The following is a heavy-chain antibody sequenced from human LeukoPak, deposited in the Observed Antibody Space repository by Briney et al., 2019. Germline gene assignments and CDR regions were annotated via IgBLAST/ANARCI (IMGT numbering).Heavy chain of an antibody. Sequence: GGSLRLSCAASGFTFSSSSMNWVRQAPGKGLEWVADIRSNSGSIHSADSVKGRFTISRDNAKNSLFLQMNSLRPEDTAVYYCARGHSSGYYLKYWGQGTLVSVSS. V-gene: IGHV3-48*04. J-gene: IGHJ4*02. CDR2: IRSNSGSI. CDR3: ARGHSSGYYLKY. CDR1: GFTFSSSS. D-gene: IGHD3-22*01.